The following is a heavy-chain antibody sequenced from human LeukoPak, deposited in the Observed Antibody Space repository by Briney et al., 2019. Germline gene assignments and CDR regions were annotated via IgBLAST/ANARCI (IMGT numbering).Heavy chain of an antibody. CDR3: ARGPPYSNPFLDY. Sequence: PGGSLRLSWAASGFTFRGFLMSWVRQTPGKGLEWVANIKQDESEKYYADAVKGRFTISRDNTKNSLYLQMNSLRAEDTAVYYCARGPPYSNPFLDYWGQGTLVTVSS. J-gene: IGHJ4*02. V-gene: IGHV3-7*01. CDR2: IKQDESEK. CDR1: GFTFRGFL. D-gene: IGHD4-11*01.